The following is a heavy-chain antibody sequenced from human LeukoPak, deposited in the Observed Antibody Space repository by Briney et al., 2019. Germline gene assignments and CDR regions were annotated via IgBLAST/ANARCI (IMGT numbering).Heavy chain of an antibody. CDR1: GGTFSSYA. J-gene: IGHJ4*02. CDR3: ARGGDKELHFDY. D-gene: IGHD1-26*01. CDR2: ISAYNGNT. Sequence: ASVKVSCKASGGTFSSYAINWVRQAPGQGLEWMGWISAYNGNTNCAQKLQGRVTMTTDTSTSTAYMELRSLRSDDTAVYYCARGGDKELHFDYWGQGTLVTVSS. V-gene: IGHV1-18*01.